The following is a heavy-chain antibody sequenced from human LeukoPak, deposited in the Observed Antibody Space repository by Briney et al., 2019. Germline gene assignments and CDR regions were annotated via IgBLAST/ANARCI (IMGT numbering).Heavy chain of an antibody. V-gene: IGHV4-39*01. CDR3: AREEASVGDY. Sequence: SETLSLTCTVSGGSISSNSHYWAWIRQPPGKGLEWIGSFHYSGSTFYSPSLKSRVTISVDTSKNQFSLILTSVTASDTAVYYCAREEASVGDYWGQGILVTVSS. D-gene: IGHD2-21*01. CDR1: GGSISSNSHY. J-gene: IGHJ4*02. CDR2: FHYSGST.